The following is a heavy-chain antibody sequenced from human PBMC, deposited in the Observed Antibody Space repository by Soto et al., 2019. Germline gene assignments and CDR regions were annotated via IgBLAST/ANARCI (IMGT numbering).Heavy chain of an antibody. V-gene: IGHV1-69*01. D-gene: IGHD3-22*01. CDR3: ARERGGAIIVGVTGTFDV. CDR1: GGTFSSYA. J-gene: IGHJ3*01. CDR2: IIAILGKA. Sequence: QVQLVQSGAEVKKPGSSVKVSCKASGGTFSSYAISWVRQAPGQGLDWMGGIIAILGKANYAEKFRGRVTITADESTSTAYMELSSLRSEETAVYYCARERGGAIIVGVTGTFDVWGQGTLVTVSS.